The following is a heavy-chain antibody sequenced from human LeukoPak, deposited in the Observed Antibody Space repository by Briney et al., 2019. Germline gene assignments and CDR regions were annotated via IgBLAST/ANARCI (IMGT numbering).Heavy chain of an antibody. CDR2: ISYDGSNK. CDR3: ARAAMSASFDY. V-gene: IGHV3-30-3*01. D-gene: IGHD2-2*01. Sequence: PGGSLRLSCAASGFTFSSYAMHWVRQAPGKGLEWVAVISYDGSNKYYADSVKGRFTISRDNSKSTLYLQMNSLRAEDTAVYYCARAAMSASFDYWGQGTLVTVSS. CDR1: GFTFSSYA. J-gene: IGHJ4*02.